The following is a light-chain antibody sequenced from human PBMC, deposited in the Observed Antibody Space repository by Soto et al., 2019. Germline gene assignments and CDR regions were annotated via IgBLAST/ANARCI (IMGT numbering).Light chain of an antibody. V-gene: IGLV1-44*01. CDR2: GNN. CDR3: AAWDDSLNGPFV. Sequence: QSVLTQPPSASGTPGQRVTISCSGSSSNIGSNTVNWYQQLPGTAPRLLIYGNNQRPSGVPDRFSGSKSGTSGSLAISGLQSEDGADYYCAAWDDSLNGPFVFGSGTKLTVL. CDR1: SSNIGSNT. J-gene: IGLJ1*01.